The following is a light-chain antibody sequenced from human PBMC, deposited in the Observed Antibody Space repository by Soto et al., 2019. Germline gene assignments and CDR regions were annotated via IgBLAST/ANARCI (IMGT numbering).Light chain of an antibody. CDR1: QSVSSSY. J-gene: IGKJ1*01. CDR2: GAS. Sequence: EIVLTQSPGTLSLSPGERATLSCRASQSVSSSYLAWYQQKPGQAPRVLIYGASSRATVIPDRFSGSGSGTDFTLPISRLEPEDFAVYYCQQYGSSPPLTFGQGTKVDIK. V-gene: IGKV3-20*01. CDR3: QQYGSSPPLT.